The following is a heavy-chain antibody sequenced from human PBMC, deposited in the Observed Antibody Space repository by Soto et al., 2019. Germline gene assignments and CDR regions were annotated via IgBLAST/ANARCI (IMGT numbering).Heavy chain of an antibody. Sequence: QMQLHASGPGLVKPSETLSLTCNVSGASVSHGYWSWIRQPPGKGLVWIGFMYFGGSFNYNPSLTSRVTISVETSKNFFSMKLTSVTASGTAGYYWARRYYDSTGFAVDPWGEGALVTVSS. V-gene: IGHV4-59*02. J-gene: IGHJ5*02. CDR3: ARRYYDSTGFAVDP. D-gene: IGHD3-22*01. CDR2: MYFGGSF. CDR1: GASVSHGY.